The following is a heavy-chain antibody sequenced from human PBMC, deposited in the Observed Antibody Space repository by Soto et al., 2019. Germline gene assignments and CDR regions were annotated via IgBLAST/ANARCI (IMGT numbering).Heavy chain of an antibody. CDR3: AKGGALVAAGTSVYLYNAMDV. CDR2: INPNSGDT. Sequence: QVQLVQSGTEVKRPGDSVKVSCKASGYTFTGYYVHRLRQAPGQGLEWMGWINPNSGDTYLAQRFQGRVTMNRDTAIGTAYMELRGVTSDDTAEYFCAKGGALVAAGTSVYLYNAMDVWGQGTTVSVSS. CDR1: GYTFTGYY. J-gene: IGHJ6*02. V-gene: IGHV1-2*02. D-gene: IGHD1-26*01.